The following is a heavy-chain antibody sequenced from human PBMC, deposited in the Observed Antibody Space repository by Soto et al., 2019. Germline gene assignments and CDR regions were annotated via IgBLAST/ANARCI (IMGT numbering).Heavy chain of an antibody. V-gene: IGHV4-4*02. CDR2: IYPSGNT. J-gene: IGHJ4*02. D-gene: IGHD6-13*01. CDR3: ARVMGVAAGGPLDY. CDR1: GDSVSSSHW. Sequence: QVQLQESGPRLVKPSETLSLTCAVSGDSVSSSHWWSWVRQPPGKGLEWIGEIYPSGNTNYNPSLKRRVTVSVDKSKNQFALKVTSVTAADTAVYYCARVMGVAAGGPLDYWGQGTLVTVSS.